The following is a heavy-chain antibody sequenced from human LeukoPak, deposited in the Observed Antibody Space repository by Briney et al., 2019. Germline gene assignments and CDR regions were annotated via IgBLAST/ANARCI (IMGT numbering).Heavy chain of an antibody. CDR1: GGTFSSYA. V-gene: IGHV1-69*05. D-gene: IGHD3-22*01. J-gene: IGHJ5*02. CDR2: IIPIFGTA. Sequence: SVKVSCKASGGTFSSYAISWVRQAPGQGLEWMGGIIPIFGTASYAQKFQGRVTITTDESTSTAYMELSSLRSEDTAVYYCARDDGSSGYYHRIWFDPWGQGTLVTVSS. CDR3: ARDDGSSGYYHRIWFDP.